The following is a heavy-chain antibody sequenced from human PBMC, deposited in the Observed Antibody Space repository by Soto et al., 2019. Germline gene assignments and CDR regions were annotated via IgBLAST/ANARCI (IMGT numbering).Heavy chain of an antibody. J-gene: IGHJ6*02. Sequence: SETLSLTCSVSGGSITNTDYYWNWIRQSPGKGLEWIGSIDYSGSTYYNPSLKSRVIISADTSKNLFSLKLRSVTAADTALYFCARGGPYYYGMDVWGQGTTVTVSS. CDR3: ARGGPYYYGMDV. CDR2: IDYSGST. CDR1: GGSITNTDYY. V-gene: IGHV4-30-4*01.